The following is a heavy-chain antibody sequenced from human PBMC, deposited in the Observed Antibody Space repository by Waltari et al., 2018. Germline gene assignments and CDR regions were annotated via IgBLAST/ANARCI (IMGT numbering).Heavy chain of an antibody. CDR3: ARAHYDILTGYLARFDY. D-gene: IGHD3-9*01. CDR2: ISAYNGNT. J-gene: IGHJ4*02. V-gene: IGHV1-18*01. Sequence: QVQLVQSGAEVKKPGASVKVSCKASGYTFTSYGISWVRQAPGQGLEWMGWISAYNGNTNYAQKLQGRVTMTTDTSTSTAYMELRSLRSDDTAVYYCARAHYDILTGYLARFDYWGQGTLVTVSS. CDR1: GYTFTSYG.